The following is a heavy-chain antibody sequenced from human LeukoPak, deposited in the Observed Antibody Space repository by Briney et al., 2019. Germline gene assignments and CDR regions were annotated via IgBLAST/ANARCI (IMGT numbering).Heavy chain of an antibody. CDR2: ISGSGAGI. V-gene: IGHV3-23*01. Sequence: GGSLRLSSVQPEFTFTVAYTSAGPQAPGKGLEWVSAISGSGAGINYADSVKGRFTISRDNSKNTLYLQMNSLRAEDTAVYYCAEWSYGTFDIWGQGTMVTVSS. J-gene: IGHJ3*02. D-gene: IGHD4-17*01. CDR3: AEWSYGTFDI. CDR1: EFTFTVAY.